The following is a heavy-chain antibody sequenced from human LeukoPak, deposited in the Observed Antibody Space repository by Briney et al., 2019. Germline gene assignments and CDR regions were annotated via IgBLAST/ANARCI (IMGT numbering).Heavy chain of an antibody. CDR1: GFTFSSYE. CDR3: AKDGGTHFDH. J-gene: IGHJ4*02. Sequence: GGSLRLSCAASGFTFSSYEMNWVRQAPGKGLEWVSYISSSGTTISYAQSVKGRFTITRDNAQNSLTLHMNTLRADDTAVYYCAKDGGTHFDHWGQGTLVTVSS. V-gene: IGHV3-48*03. CDR2: ISSSGTTI. D-gene: IGHD1-26*01.